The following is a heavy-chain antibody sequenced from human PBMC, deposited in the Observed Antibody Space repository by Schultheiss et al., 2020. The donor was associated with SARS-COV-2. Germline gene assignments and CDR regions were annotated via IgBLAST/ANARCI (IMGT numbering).Heavy chain of an antibody. V-gene: IGHV1-18*01. CDR1: GYTFATYG. J-gene: IGHJ4*02. CDR2: ISAYNGNT. D-gene: IGHD2-2*01. CDR3: AIPGAYAGTYFDY. Sequence: ASVKVSCKASGYTFATYGISWVRQAPGQGLEWMGWISAYNGNTNYAQKLQGRVTMTRNTSISTAYMELSSLRSEDTAVYYCAIPGAYAGTYFDYWGQGTLVTVSS.